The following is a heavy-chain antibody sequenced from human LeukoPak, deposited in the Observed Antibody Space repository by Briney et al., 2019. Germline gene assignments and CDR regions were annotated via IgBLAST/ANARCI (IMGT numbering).Heavy chain of an antibody. CDR1: GFTFTNYA. CDR3: ASAKWLAHFDY. CDR2: ISTSGGNT. V-gene: IGHV3-23*01. D-gene: IGHD6-19*01. Sequence: QAGGSLGLSCAASGFTFTNYAMSWVRQAPGKGLEWVSAISTSGGNTYYADSVKGRFTISRDNSKNTLYLQMNSLRAEDTAVYYCASAKWLAHFDYWGQGTLVTVSS. J-gene: IGHJ4*02.